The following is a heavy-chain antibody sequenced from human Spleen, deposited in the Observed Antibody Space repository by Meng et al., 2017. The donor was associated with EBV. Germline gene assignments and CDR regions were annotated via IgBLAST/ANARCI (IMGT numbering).Heavy chain of an antibody. V-gene: IGHV7-4-1*02. CDR3: AGVASGSSGFDP. CDR2: INTDTGNP. D-gene: IGHD1-26*01. Sequence: VQLVQSGSGLKKPGASVTVSCKASGHTFTSNAMNWVRQDPGQGLEWMGWINTDTGNPTYAQGFTGRFVFSLDTSVSTAYLQITSLKAEDTAVYYCAGVASGSSGFDPWGQGILVTVSS. J-gene: IGHJ5*02. CDR1: GHTFTSNA.